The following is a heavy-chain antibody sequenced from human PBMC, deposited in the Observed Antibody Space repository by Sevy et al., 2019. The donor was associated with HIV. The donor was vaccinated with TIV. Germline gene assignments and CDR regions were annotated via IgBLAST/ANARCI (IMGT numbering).Heavy chain of an antibody. CDR1: GGSISSYY. CDR3: ARGRSSSGWFDAFDI. J-gene: IGHJ3*02. CDR2: IYTSGST. Sequence: SETLSLTCTVSGGSISSYYWSWIRQPAGKGLEWIGRIYTSGSTNYNPSLKSRVTMSIDTSKNQFSLKLSSVTAAETAVYYCARGRSSSGWFDAFDIWGQGTMVTVSS. D-gene: IGHD6-19*01. V-gene: IGHV4-4*07.